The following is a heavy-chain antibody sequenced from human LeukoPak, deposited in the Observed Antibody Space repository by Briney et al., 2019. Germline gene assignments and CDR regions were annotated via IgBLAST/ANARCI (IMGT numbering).Heavy chain of an antibody. CDR1: GFSLSSSGVG. D-gene: IGHD6-19*01. J-gene: IGHJ4*02. CDR3: AHRRYLYGSWNYGSFDY. CDR2: IYWDDDK. V-gene: IGHV2-5*02. Sequence: SGPTLVNXTQTLTLTCTFSGFSLSSSGVGVGWVRQPPGEALEWLALIYWDDDKRYSPSLRNRLTISKDTSKNQVVLTMTNVDPVDTGTYYCAHRRYLYGSWNYGSFDYWGQGTLVTVSS.